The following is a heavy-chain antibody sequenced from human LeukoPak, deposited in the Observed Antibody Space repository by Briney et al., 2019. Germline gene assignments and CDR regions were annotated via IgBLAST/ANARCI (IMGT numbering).Heavy chain of an antibody. CDR2: IYSGGST. Sequence: GGSLRLSCAASGFTVSSNYMSWVRQAPGKGLEWVSVIYSGGSTYYADSVKGRFTISRDNSKNTLYFQMKSLRVEDTAVYYCARALWSGYPYWGQGTLVTVSS. D-gene: IGHD3-3*01. CDR1: GFTVSSNY. CDR3: ARALWSGYPY. V-gene: IGHV3-53*01. J-gene: IGHJ4*02.